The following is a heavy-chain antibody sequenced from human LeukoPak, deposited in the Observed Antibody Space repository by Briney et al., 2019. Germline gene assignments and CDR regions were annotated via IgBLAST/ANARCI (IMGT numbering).Heavy chain of an antibody. V-gene: IGHV5-51*01. CDR2: IYPGDSDT. CDR1: GYSFTSYW. D-gene: IGHD1-20*01. CDR3: ARRGSYNWNDGLAPDY. J-gene: IGHJ4*02. Sequence: GESLKISCKGSGYSFTSYWIGWVRQMPGKGLEWMGIIYPGDSDTRYSPSFQGQVTISADKSISTAYLQWSSLKASDTAMYYCARRGSYNWNDGLAPDYWGQGTLVTVSS.